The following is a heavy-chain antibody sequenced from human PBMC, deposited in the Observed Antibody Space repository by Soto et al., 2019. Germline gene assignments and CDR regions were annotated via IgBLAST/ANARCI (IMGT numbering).Heavy chain of an antibody. D-gene: IGHD2-2*01. V-gene: IGHV1-3*01. CDR1: GYPFSNYA. J-gene: IGHJ6*02. CDR2: INAGNGNS. Sequence: GPSVKVSCKASGYPFSNYAMHWVRQAPGQGLEWMGWINAGNGNSKYSQKFQGRVTITRDTSANTAYMELDSLRSEDTAVYYCATSTYCSSSTCYQWYGMDVWGQGTTVTVSS. CDR3: ATSTYCSSSTCYQWYGMDV.